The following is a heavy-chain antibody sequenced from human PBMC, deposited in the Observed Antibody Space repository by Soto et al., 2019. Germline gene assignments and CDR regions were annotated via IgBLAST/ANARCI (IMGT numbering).Heavy chain of an antibody. CDR2: TIPVFNTA. Sequence: QVQLEQSGAEVKKPGSSVKVSCKASGGTLSDHGVAWLRQAPGQGLEWMGGTIPVFNTAKYAQKFQGRVTVTADKFTNIAYMDLSSLRSEDTAFYFCARGVYGSGNYYNGQSAFDIWGQGTMVIGSS. CDR3: ARGVYGSGNYYNGQSAFDI. J-gene: IGHJ3*02. V-gene: IGHV1-69*06. D-gene: IGHD3-10*01. CDR1: GGTLSDHG.